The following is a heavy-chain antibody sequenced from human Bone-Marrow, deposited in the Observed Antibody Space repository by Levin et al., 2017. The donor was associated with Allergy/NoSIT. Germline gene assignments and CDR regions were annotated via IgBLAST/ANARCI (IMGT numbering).Heavy chain of an antibody. V-gene: IGHV3-30-3*01. J-gene: IGHJ4*02. CDR1: GFIFSNYA. CDR3: ARVFTSGYIDY. Sequence: GGSLRLSCEASGFIFSNYALHWVRQAPGKGLEWVAIIASGGGNKYYADSVTGRFTISRDNSNNALHLQMNSLRPEDTAIYYCARVFTSGYIDYWGQGTLVTVSS. D-gene: IGHD2-15*01. CDR2: IASGGGNK.